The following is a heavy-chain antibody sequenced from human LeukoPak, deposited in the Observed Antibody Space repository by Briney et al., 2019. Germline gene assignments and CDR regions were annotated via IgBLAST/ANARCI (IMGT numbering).Heavy chain of an antibody. CDR3: ARGAYGPDY. D-gene: IGHD3-10*01. V-gene: IGHV3-74*01. CDR2: INSDGSRT. Sequence: PGGSLRLSCAAPGFTFSSYWMHWVRQAPGKGLVWVSRINSDGSRTNYADSVKGRFTISRDNAKNTLSLQMNSLRAEDTAVYYCARGAYGPDYWGQGTLVTVSS. CDR1: GFTFSSYW. J-gene: IGHJ4*02.